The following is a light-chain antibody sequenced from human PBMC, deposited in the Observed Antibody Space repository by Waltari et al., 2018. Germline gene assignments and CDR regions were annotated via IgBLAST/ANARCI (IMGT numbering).Light chain of an antibody. CDR3: HQYVGSPWT. J-gene: IGKJ1*01. V-gene: IGKV3-20*01. Sequence: ETMLTQSPGTLSLAPGQRATLSYRASQPIASNYLAWYQEKPGQAPRVLIYGASTRASGIPDRFTGSGSGTDFTLTINKLEPEDFAVYYCHQYVGSPWTFGQGTKVEIK. CDR2: GAS. CDR1: QPIASNY.